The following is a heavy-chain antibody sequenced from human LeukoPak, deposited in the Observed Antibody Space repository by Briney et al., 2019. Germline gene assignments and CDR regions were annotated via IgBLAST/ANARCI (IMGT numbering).Heavy chain of an antibody. D-gene: IGHD5-18*01. CDR3: ARLHVDTAKNNDY. CDR1: GYTFTGYY. Sequence: ASVKVSCKASGYTFTGYYMHWVRQAPGQGLEWMGWINPNSGGTNYAQKFQGRVTMTRDTSISTAYMELSRLRSDDTAVYYCARLHVDTAKNNDYWGQGTLVTVSS. J-gene: IGHJ4*02. CDR2: INPNSGGT. V-gene: IGHV1-2*02.